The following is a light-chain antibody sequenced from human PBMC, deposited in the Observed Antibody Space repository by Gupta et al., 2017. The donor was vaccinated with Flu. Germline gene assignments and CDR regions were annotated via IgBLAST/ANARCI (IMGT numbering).Light chain of an antibody. CDR3: CSYAGSYTLVV. V-gene: IGLV2-11*01. CDR1: SSDVGGYNY. J-gene: IGLJ2*01. Sequence: PADVVTISCTGTSSDVGGYNYVSWYQQHPGKAPKLMIYDVSKRPSGVPDRFSGSKSGDTASLTISGLQAEDEADYYCCSYAGSYTLVVFGGGTKLTVL. CDR2: DVS.